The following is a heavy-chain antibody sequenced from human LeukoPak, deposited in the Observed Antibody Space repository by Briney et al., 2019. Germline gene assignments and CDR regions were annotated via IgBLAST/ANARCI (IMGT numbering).Heavy chain of an antibody. V-gene: IGHV3-74*03. CDR1: GFTFTDYY. Sequence: PGGSLRLSCSASGFTFTDYYMSWIRQAPGKGLVWVSRINTSGSSTTYADSVKGRFTISRDNAKNTLYLQMDSLRAEDTGVYYCARSNHADDFWGQGTLVTVSS. J-gene: IGHJ4*02. CDR3: ARSNHADDF. CDR2: INTSGSST. D-gene: IGHD1-14*01.